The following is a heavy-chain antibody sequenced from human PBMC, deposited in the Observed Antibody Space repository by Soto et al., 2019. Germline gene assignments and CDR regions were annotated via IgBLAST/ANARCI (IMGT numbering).Heavy chain of an antibody. CDR1: SGSISSSSYY. CDR2: IYYSGST. Sequence: SETLSLTCTVSSGSISSSSYYWGWIRQPPGKGLEWIGSIYYSGSTYYNPSLKSRVTISIDTSKNQFSLKLSSVTAADTAVYYCARHSTPAYYDFWSGYLEYFQHWGQGTLVTVSS. CDR3: ARHSTPAYYDFWSGYLEYFQH. J-gene: IGHJ1*01. D-gene: IGHD3-3*01. V-gene: IGHV4-39*01.